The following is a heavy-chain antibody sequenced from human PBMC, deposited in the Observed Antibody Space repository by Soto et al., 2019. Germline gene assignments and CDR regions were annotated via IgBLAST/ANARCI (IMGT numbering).Heavy chain of an antibody. Sequence: QVQLVQSGAEVKKPGASVKVSCKASGYIFTKDGISWVRQTPGQGLEWMGWISAYNGNTNYAHKLQGRVTMTTDTSTSTAYMELMSLTSDDPAVYYCARDVPTVTTGGPDYWGQGSLVTVSS. D-gene: IGHD4-17*01. J-gene: IGHJ4*02. CDR2: ISAYNGNT. CDR1: GYIFTKDG. V-gene: IGHV1-18*01. CDR3: ARDVPTVTTGGPDY.